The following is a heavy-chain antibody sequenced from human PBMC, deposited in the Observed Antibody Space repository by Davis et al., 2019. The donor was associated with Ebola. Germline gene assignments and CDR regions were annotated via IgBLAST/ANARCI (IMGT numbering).Heavy chain of an antibody. CDR3: ARHASRYSSGYLRLDDAFDI. J-gene: IGHJ3*02. D-gene: IGHD3-22*01. V-gene: IGHV5-51*01. CDR2: IYPGDSDT. Sequence: GESLKISCKGSGYSFTSYWIGWVRQMPGKGLEWMGIIYPGDSDTRYSPSFQGQVTISADKSISTAYLQWSSLKASDTAMYYCARHASRYSSGYLRLDDAFDIWGQGTMVTVSS. CDR1: GYSFTSYW.